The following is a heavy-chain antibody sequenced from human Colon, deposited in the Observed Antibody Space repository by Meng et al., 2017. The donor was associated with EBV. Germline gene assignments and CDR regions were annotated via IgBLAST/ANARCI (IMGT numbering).Heavy chain of an antibody. Sequence: QLQLQESAPGPVKPSETLSLTCIFSGGSISSNGDYLGWIRQPPGKGLEWIGSISYSGRTYYTPSLKSRVTMSVDTSKNQFSLNLYSVTAADTAVYYCAREDNNYGNIPRLTNWGQGALGTVAS. CDR3: AREDNNYGNIPRLTN. D-gene: IGHD5-18*01. CDR2: ISYSGRT. V-gene: IGHV4-39*07. CDR1: GGSISSNGDY. J-gene: IGHJ4*02.